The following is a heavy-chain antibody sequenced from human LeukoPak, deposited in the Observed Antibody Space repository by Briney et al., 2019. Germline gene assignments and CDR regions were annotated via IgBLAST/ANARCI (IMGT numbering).Heavy chain of an antibody. CDR3: ARGKVGYSYFDY. D-gene: IGHD5-18*01. CDR1: GFTFSNYW. CDR2: INQDGSEI. Sequence: GGSLRLSCAASGFTFSNYWMSWVRQAPGKGLEWVANINQDGSEIYYVDSVKGRFTISRDNAKNSLYLQMNSLRDTDTAVYYCARGKVGYSYFDYWGQGTLVTVSS. V-gene: IGHV3-7*01. J-gene: IGHJ4*02.